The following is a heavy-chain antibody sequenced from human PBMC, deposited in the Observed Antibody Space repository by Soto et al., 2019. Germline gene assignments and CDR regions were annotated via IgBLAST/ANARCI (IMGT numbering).Heavy chain of an antibody. J-gene: IGHJ6*03. Sequence: GASVKVSCKASGYTFTSYAMHWVRQAPGQRLEWMGWINAGNGNTKYSQKFQGRVTITRDTSTSTAYMELSSLRSEDTAVYYCARRREDIVVVPAAINYYYYMDVWGKGTTVTVSS. D-gene: IGHD2-2*01. V-gene: IGHV1-3*01. CDR1: GYTFTSYA. CDR2: INAGNGNT. CDR3: ARRREDIVVVPAAINYYYYMDV.